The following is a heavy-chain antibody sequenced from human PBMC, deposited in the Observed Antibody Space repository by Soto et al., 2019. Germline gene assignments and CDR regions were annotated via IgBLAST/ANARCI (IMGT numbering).Heavy chain of an antibody. CDR3: ARLRYCGYDSPIL. D-gene: IGHD5-12*01. CDR1: GGSISSYY. Sequence: SETLSLTCTVSGGSISSYYWSWIRQPPGKGLEWIGYIYYSGSTNYNPSLKSRVTISVDTSKNQFSLKLSSVTAADTAVYYCARLRYCGYDSPILWGQGTLVTVSS. CDR2: IYYSGST. J-gene: IGHJ4*02. V-gene: IGHV4-59*01.